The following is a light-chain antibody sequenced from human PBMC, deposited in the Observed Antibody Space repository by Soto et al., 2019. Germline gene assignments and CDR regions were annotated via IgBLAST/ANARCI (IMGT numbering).Light chain of an antibody. CDR3: QQYDNLPLT. J-gene: IGKJ4*01. V-gene: IGKV1-33*01. CDR2: DAS. CDR1: QDIGNY. Sequence: DIQMTQSPSSLSASVGDRVTITCQASQDIGNYLTWYQQRLGKAPKLLIYDASNLETGVPSRFSGCGSGTDFTFTISSLQPEDFATYYCQQYDNLPLTFGGGTKVEIK.